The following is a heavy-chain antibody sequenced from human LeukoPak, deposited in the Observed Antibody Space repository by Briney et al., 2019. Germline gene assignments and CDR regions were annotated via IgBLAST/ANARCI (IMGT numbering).Heavy chain of an antibody. CDR1: GGSISSSSYY. CDR3: ARQNRGYDGDY. D-gene: IGHD5-12*01. CDR2: IYCSGST. Sequence: ASETLSLTCTVSGGSISSSSYYWGWIRQPPGKGLEWIGSIYCSGSTYYNPSLKSRVTISVDTSKNQFSLKLSSVTAADTAVYYCARQNRGYDGDYWGQGTLVTVSS. V-gene: IGHV4-39*01. J-gene: IGHJ4*02.